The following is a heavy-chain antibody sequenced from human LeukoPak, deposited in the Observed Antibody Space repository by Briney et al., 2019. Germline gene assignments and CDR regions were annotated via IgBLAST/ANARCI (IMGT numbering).Heavy chain of an antibody. CDR3: GTSKYSSSWYWDDY. Sequence: SETLSLTCTVFGGSISSYYWSWIRQPAGKGLEWIGRIYTSGGTNYNPSLKSRVTMSVDTSKNQFSLKLSSVTAADTAVYYCGTSKYSSSWYWDDYWGQGTLVTVSS. CDR2: IYTSGGT. J-gene: IGHJ4*02. D-gene: IGHD6-13*01. CDR1: GGSISSYY. V-gene: IGHV4-4*07.